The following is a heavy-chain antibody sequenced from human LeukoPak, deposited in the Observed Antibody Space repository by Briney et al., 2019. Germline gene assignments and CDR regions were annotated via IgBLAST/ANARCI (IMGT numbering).Heavy chain of an antibody. V-gene: IGHV4-34*01. J-gene: IGHJ6*02. CDR2: INHSGST. CDR1: GGFFSGYY. Sequence: SETLSLTCAVYGGFFSGYYWSWIRQPPGKGLEWIGEINHSGSTNYNPSLKSRVTISVDTSKNQFSLKLSSVTAADTAVYYCARGAAGSGSPPDYYGMDVWGQGTTVTVSS. CDR3: ARGAAGSGSPPDYYGMDV. D-gene: IGHD3-10*01.